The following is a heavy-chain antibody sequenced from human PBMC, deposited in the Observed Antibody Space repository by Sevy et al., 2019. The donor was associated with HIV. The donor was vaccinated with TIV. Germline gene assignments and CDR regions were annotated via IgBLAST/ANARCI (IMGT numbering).Heavy chain of an antibody. Sequence: GGSLRLSCAASGFIFRNYAVHWVCQAPGKGLEWLAIISFDGTNKYYADSVKGRFTVSRDNAKNTLYLQMNSLRTEDTAIYYCARGNSPSVTTAPLYYYYGLDVWGQGTTVTVSS. D-gene: IGHD4-17*01. CDR3: ARGNSPSVTTAPLYYYYGLDV. CDR1: GFIFRNYA. CDR2: ISFDGTNK. J-gene: IGHJ6*02. V-gene: IGHV3-30-3*01.